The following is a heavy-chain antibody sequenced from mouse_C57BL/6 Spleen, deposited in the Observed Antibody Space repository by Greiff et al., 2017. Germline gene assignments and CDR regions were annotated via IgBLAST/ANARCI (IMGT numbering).Heavy chain of an antibody. V-gene: IGHV3-6*01. CDR3: AREPYYYGSFYFDY. D-gene: IGHD1-1*01. J-gene: IGHJ2*01. CDR2: ISYDGSN. CDR1: GYSITSGYY. Sequence: EVKLMESGPGLVKPSQSLSLTCSVTGYSITSGYYWNWIRQFPGNKLEWMGYISYDGSNNYNPSLKNRISITRDTSKNQFFLKLNSVTTEDTATYYCAREPYYYGSFYFDYWGQGTTLTVSS.